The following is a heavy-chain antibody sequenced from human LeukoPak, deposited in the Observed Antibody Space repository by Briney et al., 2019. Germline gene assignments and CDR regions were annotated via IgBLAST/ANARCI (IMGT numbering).Heavy chain of an antibody. CDR2: ISYDGSNK. CDR1: GFTFSSYA. D-gene: IGHD2-2*01. CDR3: ARGVVVPAWRWFDP. V-gene: IGHV3-30-3*01. J-gene: IGHJ5*02. Sequence: GGSLRLSCAASGFTFSSYAMHWVRQAPGKGLEWVAVISYDGSNKYYADSVKGRFTISRDNSKNTLYLQMNSLRAEDTAVYYCARGVVVPAWRWFDPWGQGTLVTVSS.